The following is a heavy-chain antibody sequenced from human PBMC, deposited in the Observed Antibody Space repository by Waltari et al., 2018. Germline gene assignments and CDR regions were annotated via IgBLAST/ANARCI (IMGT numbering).Heavy chain of an antibody. V-gene: IGHV1-69*02. Sequence: QVQLVQSGAEVKKPGSSVKVSCKASGGPFSSYTISWVRQAPGQGLDWMGRIIPILGIANYAQKFQGRVTITADKSTSTAYMELSSLRSEDTAVYYCARAGGDWLGAFDIWGQGTMVTVSS. D-gene: IGHD2-21*02. CDR3: ARAGGDWLGAFDI. J-gene: IGHJ3*02. CDR1: GGPFSSYT. CDR2: IIPILGIA.